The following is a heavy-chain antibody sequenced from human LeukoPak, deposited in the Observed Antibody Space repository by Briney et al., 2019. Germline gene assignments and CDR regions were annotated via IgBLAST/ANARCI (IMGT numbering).Heavy chain of an antibody. V-gene: IGHV1-2*02. CDR1: GGTFSSYA. Sequence: ASVKVSCKASGGTFSSYAISWVRQAPGQGLEWMGWINPNSGGTNYAQKFQGRVTMTRDTSISTAYMELSRLRSDDTAVYYCARDTFQLTQTIVVVPAAILDYWGQGTLVTVSS. J-gene: IGHJ4*02. CDR3: ARDTFQLTQTIVVVPAAILDY. D-gene: IGHD2-2*01. CDR2: INPNSGGT.